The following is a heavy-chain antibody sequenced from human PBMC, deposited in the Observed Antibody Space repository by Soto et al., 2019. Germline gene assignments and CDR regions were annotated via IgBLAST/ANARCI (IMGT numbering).Heavy chain of an antibody. J-gene: IGHJ6*02. D-gene: IGHD4-4*01. CDR2: IIPIFGTA. Sequence: QVQLVQSGAEVKKPGSSVKVSCKASGGTFSSYAISWVRQAPGQGLEWMGGIIPIFGTANYAQKFQGRVTITADKSTSTAYRELSSLRSEDTAVYYYSGTVTTVTYYYYYYGMDVWGQGTTVTVSS. CDR1: GGTFSSYA. CDR3: SGTVTTVTYYYYYYGMDV. V-gene: IGHV1-69*06.